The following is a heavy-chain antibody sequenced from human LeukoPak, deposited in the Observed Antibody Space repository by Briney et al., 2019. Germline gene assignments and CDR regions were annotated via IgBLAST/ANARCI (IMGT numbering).Heavy chain of an antibody. Sequence: ASVKVSCKASGYTFTGYSMHWVRQAPGQGLEWMGRINPNSGGTRYAQKFQGRVTMTSDSSIITVYMELSSLRSDDTAIYYCARDRAFRGGGFHPWGQGTLVTVSS. V-gene: IGHV1-2*06. J-gene: IGHJ5*02. D-gene: IGHD3-10*01. CDR2: INPNSGGT. CDR1: GYTFTGYS. CDR3: ARDRAFRGGGFHP.